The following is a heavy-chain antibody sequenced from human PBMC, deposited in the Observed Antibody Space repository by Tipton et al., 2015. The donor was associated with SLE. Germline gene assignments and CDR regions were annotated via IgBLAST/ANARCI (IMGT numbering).Heavy chain of an antibody. CDR3: ARGIVVVVDYYYYGMDV. Sequence: TLSLTCAVYGGSFSGYYWSWIRQPPGKGLEWIGEINHSGSTNYNPSLKSRVTISVDTSKNQFSLKLSSVTAADTAVYYCARGIVVVVDYYYYGMDVWGQGTTVTVSS. CDR2: INHSGST. J-gene: IGHJ6*02. D-gene: IGHD2-15*01. CDR1: GGSFSGYY. V-gene: IGHV4-34*01.